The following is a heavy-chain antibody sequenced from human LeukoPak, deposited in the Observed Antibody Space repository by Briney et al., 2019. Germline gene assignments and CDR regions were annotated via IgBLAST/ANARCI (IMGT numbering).Heavy chain of an antibody. J-gene: IGHJ4*02. CDR1: GFTFIDYT. CDR3: ARDYYDSSSSATFDH. V-gene: IGHV3-21*01. D-gene: IGHD3-22*01. CDR2: ISSDRSYI. Sequence: GGSLRLSCAASGFTFIDYTMHWVRQAPGKGLEWVSSISSDRSYIKYADSVKGRFSISRDNTKNSLFLEMRSLRIEDTAVYFCARDYYDSSSSATFDHWGQGNLVTISS.